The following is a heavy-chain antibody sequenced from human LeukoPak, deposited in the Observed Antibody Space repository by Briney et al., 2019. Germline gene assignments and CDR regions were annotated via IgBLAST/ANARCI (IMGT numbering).Heavy chain of an antibody. J-gene: IGHJ3*02. CDR1: GYSISSGYY. D-gene: IGHD2-2*01. Sequence: SETLSLTCTVSGYSISSGYYWGWIRQPPGKGLEWIGSIYHSGSTYYNPSLKSRVTISVDTSKSQFSLKLSSVTAADTAVYYCAAPVVPAATGHGAFDIWGQGTMVTVSS. CDR3: AAPVVPAATGHGAFDI. CDR2: IYHSGST. V-gene: IGHV4-38-2*02.